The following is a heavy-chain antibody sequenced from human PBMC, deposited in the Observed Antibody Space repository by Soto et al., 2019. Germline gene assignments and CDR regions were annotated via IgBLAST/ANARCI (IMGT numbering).Heavy chain of an antibody. CDR1: GGSISSGGYY. V-gene: IGHV4-31*01. D-gene: IGHD2-21*01. CDR3: ARGVIH. Sequence: QVQLQESGPGLVKPSQTLSLTCTVSGGSISSGGYYWSWIRQHPGKGLEWIGYIYYSGSTYYNPXLXSXXTMSVDTSKQQCSLKLSSVTAADTAVYYCARGVIHWGQGTLVTVSS. CDR2: IYYSGST. J-gene: IGHJ4*02.